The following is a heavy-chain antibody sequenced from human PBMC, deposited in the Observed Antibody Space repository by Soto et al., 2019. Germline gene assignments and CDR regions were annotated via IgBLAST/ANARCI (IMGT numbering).Heavy chain of an antibody. CDR2: IIPIFGTA. Sequence: QVQLVQSGAEVKKPGSSVKVSCKASGGTFSSYAISWVRQAPGQGLEWMGGIIPIFGTANYAQKFQGRVTITADEATSTAYMELSSLRSEDTAVYYCARGRYSSSSVSYYYYGMDVWGQGPTVTVSS. CDR1: GGTFSSYA. D-gene: IGHD6-6*01. V-gene: IGHV1-69*01. CDR3: ARGRYSSSSVSYYYYGMDV. J-gene: IGHJ6*02.